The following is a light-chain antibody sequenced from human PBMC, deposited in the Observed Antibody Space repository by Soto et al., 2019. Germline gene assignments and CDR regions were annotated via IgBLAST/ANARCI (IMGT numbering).Light chain of an antibody. CDR3: QQRSNWPSIT. J-gene: IGKJ5*01. Sequence: EIVMTQSPATLSVSPGERATLSCRASQSVSSNYLAWYQQKPGQAPRLPIYDASNRATGIAARFSGSGSGTDFTLTISSLEPEDFAVYYCQQRSNWPSITFGQGTRLEIK. CDR2: DAS. CDR1: QSVSSNY. V-gene: IGKV3-11*01.